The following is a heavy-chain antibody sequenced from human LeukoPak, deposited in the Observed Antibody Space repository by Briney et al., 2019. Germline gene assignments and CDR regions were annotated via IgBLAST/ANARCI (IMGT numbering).Heavy chain of an antibody. Sequence: ASETLSLTYTVSGGSVSTSDYYWGWIRQSPVKGLEWIGDVFYTGKTNYNPSLRGRATISIDTSKNQFSLKSTYVTAADSAVYYCARVFDSWGQGTLVTVSS. CDR3: ARVFDS. CDR1: GGSVSTSDYY. V-gene: IGHV4-39*07. CDR2: VFYTGKT. J-gene: IGHJ4*02.